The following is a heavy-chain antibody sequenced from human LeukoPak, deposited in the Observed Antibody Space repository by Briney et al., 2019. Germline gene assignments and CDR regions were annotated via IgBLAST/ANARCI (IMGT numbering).Heavy chain of an antibody. CDR1: GFVFTNYW. D-gene: IGHD6-13*01. CDR3: ASASSHRIAAGGDY. Sequence: GGSLRLSCEASGFVFTNYWMHWVRQGQGKGLVWVSRISNDGSSRHYADSVKGRFTISRDNSKNMMYLQMNSLRAEDTAVYYCASASSHRIAAGGDYWGHGTLVTVSS. CDR2: ISNDGSSR. J-gene: IGHJ4*01. V-gene: IGHV3-74*01.